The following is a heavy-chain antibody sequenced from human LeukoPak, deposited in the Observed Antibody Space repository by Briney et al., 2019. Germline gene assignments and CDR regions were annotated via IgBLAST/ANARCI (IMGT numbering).Heavy chain of an antibody. J-gene: IGHJ6*02. V-gene: IGHV3-23*01. CDR2: LSGRGTTT. Sequence: PGGSLRFSCAASGFTFDKYAMSWVRQAPGKGLEWVSSLSGRGTTTYYSDSVRGRFLISRDNSKNTLFLQMNSLRAEDTAVYFCSIAGSSSYFDYYYDGMDLWGHGTSVSVSS. CDR1: GFTFDKYA. CDR3: SIAGSSSYFDYYYDGMDL. D-gene: IGHD3-22*01.